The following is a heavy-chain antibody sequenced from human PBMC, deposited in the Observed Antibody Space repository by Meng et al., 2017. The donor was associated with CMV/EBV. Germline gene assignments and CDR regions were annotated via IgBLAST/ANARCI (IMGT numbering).Heavy chain of an antibody. J-gene: IGHJ3*02. CDR2: ISAYNGNT. V-gene: IGHV1-18*01. CDR1: GYTFTSYG. D-gene: IGHD2-2*03. CDR3: ARDGYCSSTSCPAGNAFDI. Sequence: ASVKVSCKASGYTFTSYGISWVRQAPGQGLEWMGWISAYNGNTNYAQKLQGRVTMTTDTSTSTAYIELRSLRSDDTAVYYCARDGYCSSTSCPAGNAFDIWGQGTMVTVSS.